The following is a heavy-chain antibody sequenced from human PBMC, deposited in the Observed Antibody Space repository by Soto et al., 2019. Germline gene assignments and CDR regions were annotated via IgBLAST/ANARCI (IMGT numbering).Heavy chain of an antibody. D-gene: IGHD3-22*01. CDR2: IIPIFGTA. CDR3: ARNRYYYDSSGHNY. V-gene: IGHV1-69*13. CDR1: GGTFSSYA. Sequence: GASVKVSCKASGGTFSSYAISWVRQAPGQGLEWMGGIIPIFGTANYAQKFQGRVTITADESTSTAYMELSSLRSEDTAVYYCARNRYYYDSSGHNYWGQGTLVTVSS. J-gene: IGHJ4*02.